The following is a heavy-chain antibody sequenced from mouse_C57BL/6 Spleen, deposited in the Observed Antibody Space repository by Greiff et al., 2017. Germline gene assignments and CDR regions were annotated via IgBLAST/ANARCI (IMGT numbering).Heavy chain of an antibody. V-gene: IGHV1-20*01. Sequence: VQLQQSGPELVKPGDSVKISCKASGYSFTGYFMNWVMQSHGKSLEWIGRINPYNGDTFYNQKFKGKATLTVDKSSSTAHMELRSLTSEDSAVYYCARRYDYDRGYAMDYWGQGTSVTVSS. CDR2: INPYNGDT. D-gene: IGHD2-4*01. CDR3: ARRYDYDRGYAMDY. J-gene: IGHJ4*01. CDR1: GYSFTGYF.